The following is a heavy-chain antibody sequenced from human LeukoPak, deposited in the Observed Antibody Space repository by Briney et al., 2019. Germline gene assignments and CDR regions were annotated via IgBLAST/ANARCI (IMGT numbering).Heavy chain of an antibody. CDR1: GFTFSSYA. D-gene: IGHD6-13*01. V-gene: IGHV3-30-3*01. J-gene: IGHJ5*02. CDR3: ARAPYSSSWYLFDP. Sequence: GGSLRLSCAASGFTFSSYAMHWVRQAPGKGLEWVAVISYDGSNKYYADSVEGRFTISRDNSKNTLYLQMNSLRAEDTAVYYCARAPYSSSWYLFDPWGQGTLVTVSS. CDR2: ISYDGSNK.